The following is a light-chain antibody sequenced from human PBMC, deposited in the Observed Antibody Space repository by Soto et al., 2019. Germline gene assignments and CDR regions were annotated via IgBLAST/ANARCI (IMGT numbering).Light chain of an antibody. V-gene: IGKV3-15*01. CDR3: QQYDRWPVN. CDR2: DAS. CDR1: QSVTTN. J-gene: IGKJ4*01. Sequence: EVVMTQSPATLSVSPGERVTFSCRASQSVTTNLAWYQHKPGQSPRLLISDASTGASGIPPRFSGSGSGTEFTLTIDRLQSADFAVYYCQQYDRWPVNLGGGTKVDSK.